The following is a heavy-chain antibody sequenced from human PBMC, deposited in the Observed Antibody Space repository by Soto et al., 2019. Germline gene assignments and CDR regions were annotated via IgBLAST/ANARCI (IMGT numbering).Heavy chain of an antibody. D-gene: IGHD3-22*01. V-gene: IGHV3-21*01. Sequence: LRLSCAASRFTFSSYSMNWVRQAPGKGLEWVSSISSSSTYTYYADSVKGRFTISRDNAKNSLYLQMNSLRAEDTALFYCARAEDTSGYNGAFDIWGQGTIVTVSS. J-gene: IGHJ3*02. CDR3: ARAEDTSGYNGAFDI. CDR1: RFTFSSYS. CDR2: ISSSSTYT.